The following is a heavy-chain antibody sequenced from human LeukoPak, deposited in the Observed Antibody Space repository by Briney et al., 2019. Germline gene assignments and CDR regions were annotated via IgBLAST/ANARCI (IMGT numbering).Heavy chain of an antibody. J-gene: IGHJ6*02. CDR2: IYYSGTT. Sequence: SETLSLTCTVSGGSISSYYWTWLRQPPGKGLEWIGYIYYSGTTNYNPSLKSRVTISVDTPKKQFSLKLSSVTAADTGVYYCARASPLYYYYGMDFWGQGTTFTVSS. CDR1: GGSISSYY. CDR3: ARASPLYYYYGMDF. V-gene: IGHV4-59*12.